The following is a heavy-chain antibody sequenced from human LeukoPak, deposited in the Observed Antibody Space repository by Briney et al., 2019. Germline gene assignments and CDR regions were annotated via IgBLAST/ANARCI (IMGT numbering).Heavy chain of an antibody. CDR2: IYTSGST. J-gene: IGHJ6*03. CDR1: GGSISSYY. Sequence: PSETLSLTCTVSGGSISSYYWSWIRQPAGKGLECIGRIYTSGSTNYNPSLKSRVTMSVDTSKNQFSLKLSSVTAADTAVYYCARVMAIWSGPYYYYYMDVWGKGTTVTVSS. V-gene: IGHV4-4*07. D-gene: IGHD3-3*01. CDR3: ARVMAIWSGPYYYYYMDV.